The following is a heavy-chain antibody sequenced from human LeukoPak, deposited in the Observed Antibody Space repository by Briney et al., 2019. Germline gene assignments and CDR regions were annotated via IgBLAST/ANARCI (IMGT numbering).Heavy chain of an antibody. CDR2: ISSSSSYI. CDR3: ASTGIAARPRPGSFDL. D-gene: IGHD6-6*01. J-gene: IGHJ3*01. V-gene: IGHV3-21*01. Sequence: GGSLRLSCAASGFSFSSYSMKWVRQAPGKGLEWVSSISSSSSYIYYADSVKGRFTISRDNAKNSLYLQMNSLRAEDTAVYYCASTGIAARPRPGSFDLWGQGTMVTVSS. CDR1: GFSFSSYS.